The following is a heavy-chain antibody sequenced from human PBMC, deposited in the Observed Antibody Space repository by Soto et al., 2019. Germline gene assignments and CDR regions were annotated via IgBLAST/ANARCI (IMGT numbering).Heavy chain of an antibody. D-gene: IGHD2-2*02. V-gene: IGHV4-34*01. J-gene: IGHJ6*02. Sequence: PSGTPYITCAVYGGSFGGYYWSWIRQPPGKGLEWIGEINHSGSTNYNPSLKSRVTISVDTSKNQFSLKLSSVTAADTAVYYCARGGVDCSTSCYTASYHYYGMDVWGQGTTVTVSS. CDR3: ARGGVDCSTSCYTASYHYYGMDV. CDR2: INHSGST. CDR1: GGSFGGYY.